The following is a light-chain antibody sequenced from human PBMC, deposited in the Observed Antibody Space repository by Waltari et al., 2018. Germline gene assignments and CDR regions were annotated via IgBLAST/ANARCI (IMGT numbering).Light chain of an antibody. J-gene: IGKJ4*01. CDR2: WAS. Sequence: IVMTQSPDSLVVSLGERATINCRSTQSLLSSSNNKNSLAWYQQKPGQPPRLLMYWASLRESGVPERFSGSGSATDFTLTISSLQAEDVAVYYCQQYYTSPLTFGGGTKVEIK. V-gene: IGKV4-1*01. CDR3: QQYYTSPLT. CDR1: QSLLSSSNNKNS.